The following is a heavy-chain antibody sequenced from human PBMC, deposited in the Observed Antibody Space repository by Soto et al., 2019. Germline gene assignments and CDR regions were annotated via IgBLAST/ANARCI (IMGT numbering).Heavy chain of an antibody. CDR2: ISGYNRNT. Sequence: ASVKVSCKASGGTFSSDSFSWVRQAPGQGLEWMGWISGYNRNTNYAQKYQGRITMTIDTSTTTAYMELGSLTSDDTAVYYCAKNGQLPYYYGMDVWGQGTTVTVSS. J-gene: IGHJ6*02. V-gene: IGHV1-18*01. CDR1: GGTFSSDS. CDR3: AKNGQLPYYYGMDV. D-gene: IGHD1-26*01.